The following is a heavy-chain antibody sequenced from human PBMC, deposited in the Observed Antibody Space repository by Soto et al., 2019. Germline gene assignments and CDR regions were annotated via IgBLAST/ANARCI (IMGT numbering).Heavy chain of an antibody. D-gene: IGHD3-22*01. CDR2: IKSKTDGGTT. V-gene: IGHV3-15*07. Sequence: GGSLRLSCAASGFTFSNAWMNWVRQAPGKGLEWVGRIKSKTDGGTTDYAAPVKGRFTISRDDSKNTLYLQMNSLKTEDTAVYYCTTAPYYYDSSGYYYDVFDFDYWGQGTLVTVSS. CDR1: GFTFSNAW. CDR3: TTAPYYYDSSGYYYDVFDFDY. J-gene: IGHJ4*02.